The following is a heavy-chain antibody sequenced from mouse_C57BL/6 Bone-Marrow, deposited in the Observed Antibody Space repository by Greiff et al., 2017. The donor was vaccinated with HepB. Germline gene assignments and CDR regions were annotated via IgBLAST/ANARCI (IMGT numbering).Heavy chain of an antibody. CDR2: IYPGDGDT. J-gene: IGHJ3*01. D-gene: IGHD2-5*01. Sequence: QVQLKQSGAELVKPGASVKISCKASGYAFSSYWMNWVKQRPGKGLEGIGQIYPGDGDTNYNGKFKGKATLTSDKSSSTAYMQLSSLTSEDSAVYFCARSYSNLFAYWGQGTLVTVSA. CDR3: ARSYSNLFAY. CDR1: GYAFSSYW. V-gene: IGHV1-80*01.